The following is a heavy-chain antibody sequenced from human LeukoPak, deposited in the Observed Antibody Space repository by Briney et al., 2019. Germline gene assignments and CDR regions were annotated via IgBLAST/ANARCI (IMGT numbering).Heavy chain of an antibody. D-gene: IGHD1-7*01. V-gene: IGHV1-69*13. CDR3: AKDGLELDPFDP. CDR2: IIPIFGTA. J-gene: IGHJ5*02. CDR1: GGTFSSYA. Sequence: SVKVSCKASGGTFSSYAISWVRQAPGQGLEWMGGIIPIFGTANYAQKFQGRVTITADESTSTAYMELSSLRSEDTAVYYCAKDGLELDPFDPWGQGTLVTVSS.